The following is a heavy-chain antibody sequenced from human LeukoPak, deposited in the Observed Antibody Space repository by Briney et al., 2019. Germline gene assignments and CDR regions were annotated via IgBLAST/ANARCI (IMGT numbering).Heavy chain of an antibody. D-gene: IGHD2-2*01. Sequence: GASVKASCKAPGYTFTGYYIHWVRQGPGQGVGGMGWINPNSGGTNDAQKFEGRVPITADESTSTAYIELSSLRSEDTAVYYCASSARGYCSSTSCYAGYYYYMDVWGKGTTVTISS. CDR2: INPNSGGT. J-gene: IGHJ6*03. CDR1: GYTFTGYY. CDR3: ASSARGYCSSTSCYAGYYYYMDV. V-gene: IGHV1-2*02.